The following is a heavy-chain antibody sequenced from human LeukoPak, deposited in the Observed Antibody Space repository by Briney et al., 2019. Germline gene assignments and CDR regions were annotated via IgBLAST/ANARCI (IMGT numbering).Heavy chain of an antibody. CDR3: ARTSSSSGLGYYFDY. J-gene: IGHJ4*02. CDR2: IIPIFGTA. D-gene: IGHD6-6*01. Sequence: SAKVSCKASGGTFSSYAISWVRQAPGQGLEWMGGIIPIFGTANYAQKFQGRVTITTDASTSTAYMELSSLRSEDTAVYYCARTSSSSGLGYYFDYWGQGTLVTVSS. CDR1: GGTFSSYA. V-gene: IGHV1-69*05.